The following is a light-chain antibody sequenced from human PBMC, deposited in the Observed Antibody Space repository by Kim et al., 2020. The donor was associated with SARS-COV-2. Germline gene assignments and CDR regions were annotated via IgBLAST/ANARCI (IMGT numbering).Light chain of an antibody. CDR1: QSVSSN. V-gene: IGKV3-15*01. Sequence: IVMTQSPATLSVSPGERATLSCRASQSVSSNLAWYQQKPGQAPRLLIYGASTRVTGIPARFSGSGSGTEFTLTINSLQSEDFAVYYCQQYNNWLRNTFGQGTKLEIK. J-gene: IGKJ2*01. CDR3: QQYNNWLRNT. CDR2: GAS.